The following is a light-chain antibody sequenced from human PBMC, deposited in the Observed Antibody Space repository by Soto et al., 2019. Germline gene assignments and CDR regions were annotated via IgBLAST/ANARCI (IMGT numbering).Light chain of an antibody. CDR2: DVS. V-gene: IGLV2-14*01. CDR1: GSNVGGYNY. Sequence: QSVLTQPASVSGSPGQSVTISCTGTGSNVGGYNYVSWYQQLPGKAPKLMIYDVSYRPSGVSDRFSGYKSGNTASLIISGLQAEDEADYYCSSYASSSTFVFGTGTKVTVL. CDR3: SSYASSSTFV. J-gene: IGLJ1*01.